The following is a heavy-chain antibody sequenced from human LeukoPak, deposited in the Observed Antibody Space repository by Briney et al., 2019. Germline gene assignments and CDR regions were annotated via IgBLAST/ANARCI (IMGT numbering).Heavy chain of an antibody. J-gene: IGHJ4*02. D-gene: IGHD5-12*01. CDR1: GGSISSYY. Sequence: SETLSLTCTVSGGSISSYYWSWIRQPPGKGLEWIGYISYSGNTNYNPSLKSRITISVDTSKNQFSLKLTSVTAADTAVYYCARQGGYIAPLALWGQGTLVTVSA. CDR2: ISYSGNT. CDR3: ARQGGYIAPLAL. V-gene: IGHV4-59*08.